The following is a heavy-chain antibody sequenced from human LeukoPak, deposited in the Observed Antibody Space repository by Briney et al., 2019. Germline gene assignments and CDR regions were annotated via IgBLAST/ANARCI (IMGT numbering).Heavy chain of an antibody. Sequence: PGGSLRLSCAASGFTFNTYAMNWVRQAPGKGLEWVSYISSSGSTIYYADSVKGRFTISRDNAKNSLYLQMNSLRAEDTAVYYCASAKYSGSYSVDYWGQGTLVTVSS. CDR2: ISSSGSTI. D-gene: IGHD1-26*01. CDR3: ASAKYSGSYSVDY. V-gene: IGHV3-48*04. CDR1: GFTFNTYA. J-gene: IGHJ4*02.